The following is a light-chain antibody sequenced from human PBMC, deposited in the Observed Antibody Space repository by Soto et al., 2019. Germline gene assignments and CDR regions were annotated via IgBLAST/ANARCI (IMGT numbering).Light chain of an antibody. J-gene: IGKJ1*01. V-gene: IGKV3-20*01. CDR3: QQYCSSPRT. CDR1: QSVSSSY. Sequence: EIVLTQSPGTLSLSPGERATLSCRASQSVSSSYLAWYQQKPGQAPRLLIYGASSRATGIQDRLSGSGSVTDFTLTISRLETEDFPVYYCQQYCSSPRTFGQGTKVEIK. CDR2: GAS.